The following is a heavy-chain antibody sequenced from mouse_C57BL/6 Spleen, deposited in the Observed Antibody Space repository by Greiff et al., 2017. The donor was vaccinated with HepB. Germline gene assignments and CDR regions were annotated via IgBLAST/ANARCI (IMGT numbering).Heavy chain of an antibody. CDR3: AREVHFDY. Sequence: EVQLQQSGPELVKPGASVKISCKASGYTFTDYYMNWVKQSHGKSLEWIGDINPNNGGTSYNQKFKGKATLTVDKSSSTAYMELRSLTSEDSAVYYCAREVHFDYWGQGTTLTVSS. J-gene: IGHJ2*01. CDR2: INPNNGGT. V-gene: IGHV1-26*01. CDR1: GYTFTDYY.